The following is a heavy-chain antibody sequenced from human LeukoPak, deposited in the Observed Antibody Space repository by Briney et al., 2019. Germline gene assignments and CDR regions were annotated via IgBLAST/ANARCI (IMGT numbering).Heavy chain of an antibody. CDR3: ASPARFGETSDAFDI. D-gene: IGHD3-10*01. J-gene: IGHJ3*02. V-gene: IGHV1-69*13. CDR2: IIPIFGTA. Sequence: ASVKVSCKASGGTLSSYAISWVRQAPGQGLEWMGGIIPIFGTANYAQKFQGRVTITADESTSTAYMELSSLKSEDTAVYYCASPARFGETSDAFDIWGQGTMVTVSS. CDR1: GGTLSSYA.